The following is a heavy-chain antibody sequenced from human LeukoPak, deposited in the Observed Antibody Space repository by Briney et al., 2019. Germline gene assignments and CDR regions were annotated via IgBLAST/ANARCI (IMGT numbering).Heavy chain of an antibody. CDR1: GDSLSSLH. V-gene: IGHV4-4*09. D-gene: IGHD3-16*02. CDR3: ARLVTGPDYYYGMDV. J-gene: IGHJ6*02. Sequence: SETLSLPCTVSGDSLSSLHWSWIPQPPGKGLEWIGYIYTSGGTNYIPSLKGRVTISVDTSKNQFSLKLSSVTAADTAVYYCARLVTGPDYYYGMDVWGQGTTVTVSS. CDR2: IYTSGGT.